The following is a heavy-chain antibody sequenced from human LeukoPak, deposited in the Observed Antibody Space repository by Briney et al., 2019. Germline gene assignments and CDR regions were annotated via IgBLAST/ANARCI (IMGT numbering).Heavy chain of an antibody. Sequence: SETLSLTCTVSGGSISSSSYYWGWIRQPPGKGLEWIGSIYYSGSTYYNPSLKSRVTISVDTSKNQFSLKLSSVTAADTAVYYCARQRENTAMVSEDGDAFDIWGQGTMVTVSS. V-gene: IGHV4-39*01. J-gene: IGHJ3*02. CDR3: ARQRENTAMVSEDGDAFDI. CDR2: IYYSGST. D-gene: IGHD5-18*01. CDR1: GGSISSSSYY.